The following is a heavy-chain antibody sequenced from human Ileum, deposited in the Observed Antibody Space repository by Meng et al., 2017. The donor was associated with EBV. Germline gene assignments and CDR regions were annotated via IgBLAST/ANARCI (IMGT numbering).Heavy chain of an antibody. CDR2: ISAYNGNT. D-gene: IGHD1-26*01. Sequence: QIQLVQSGAEVKKPGDPVKVPCKASGYTFSNYGISWLRQAPGQGLEWMGWISAYNGNTNYAQNLQGRVTMTTDTSTGTAYMEVRSLRSDDTAVYYCARAGNGGSYYFTYWGQGTLVTVSS. CDR1: GYTFSNYG. J-gene: IGHJ4*02. V-gene: IGHV1-18*01. CDR3: ARAGNGGSYYFTY.